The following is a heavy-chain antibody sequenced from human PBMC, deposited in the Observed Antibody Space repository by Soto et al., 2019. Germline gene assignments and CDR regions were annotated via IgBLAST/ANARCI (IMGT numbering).Heavy chain of an antibody. D-gene: IGHD3-10*01. J-gene: IGHJ6*04. V-gene: IGHV1-69*02. CDR3: ARGGKLGGDLDV. CDR1: GGTFNRET. CDR2: IIPVLDLA. Sequence: QAQRVQSGAEVKKPGSSVKVSCKASGGTFNRETFSWVRQAPGQGLQWMGRIIPVLDLADYAQKFEGRVTITADTSTTTVYLDLSGLGSDDTAVYYCARGGKLGGDLDVWGKGTPVIVSS.